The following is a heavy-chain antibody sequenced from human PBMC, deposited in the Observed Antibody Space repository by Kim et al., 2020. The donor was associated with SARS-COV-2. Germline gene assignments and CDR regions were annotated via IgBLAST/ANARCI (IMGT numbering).Heavy chain of an antibody. Sequence: DSVKCRFTISRDNAENSLFLQMNSLRAEYMAMYYCTRGPGVPAAPYYFDYWGQGTLVTVSS. D-gene: IGHD6-13*01. V-gene: IGHV3-7*01. J-gene: IGHJ4*02. CDR3: TRGPGVPAAPYYFDY.